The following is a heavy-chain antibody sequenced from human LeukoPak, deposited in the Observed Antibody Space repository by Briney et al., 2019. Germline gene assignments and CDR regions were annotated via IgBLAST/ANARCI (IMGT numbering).Heavy chain of an antibody. CDR2: ISAYNGNT. CDR3: AREKAVATYDY. Sequence: ASVKVSCKASGYTFTGYYMHWVRQAPGQGLEWMGWISAYNGNTNYAQKLQGRVTMTTDTSTSTAYMELRSLRSDDTAVYYCAREKAVATYDYWGQGTLVTVSS. D-gene: IGHD6-19*01. V-gene: IGHV1-18*04. CDR1: GYTFTGYY. J-gene: IGHJ4*02.